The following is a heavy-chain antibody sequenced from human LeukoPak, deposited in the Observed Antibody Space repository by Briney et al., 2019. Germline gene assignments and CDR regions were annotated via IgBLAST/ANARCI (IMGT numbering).Heavy chain of an antibody. Sequence: ASVKVSCKASGYTFTSYAMHWVRQAPGQRLEWMGWINAGNGNTKYSQKFQGRVTITRDTSASTAYMELSSLRSEDTAVYYCARVGQGIYYFDYWGQGTLVTVSS. CDR1: GYTFTSYA. CDR3: ARVGQGIYYFDY. CDR2: INAGNGNT. D-gene: IGHD3-16*01. J-gene: IGHJ4*02. V-gene: IGHV1-3*01.